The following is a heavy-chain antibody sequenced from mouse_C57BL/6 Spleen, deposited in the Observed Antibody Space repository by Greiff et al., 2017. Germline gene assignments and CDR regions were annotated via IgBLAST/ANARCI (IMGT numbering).Heavy chain of an antibody. CDR1: GYTFTSYW. V-gene: IGHV1-69*01. CDR2: IDPSDSYT. CDR3: ARGGTTAVEDYFDY. J-gene: IGHJ2*01. Sequence: VQLQQPGAELVMPGASVKLSCKASGYTFTSYWMHWVKQRPGQGLEWIGEIDPSDSYTNYNQKFKGKSTLTVDKSSSTAYMQLSSLTSEDSAVYYCARGGTTAVEDYFDYWGQGTTLTASS. D-gene: IGHD1-1*01.